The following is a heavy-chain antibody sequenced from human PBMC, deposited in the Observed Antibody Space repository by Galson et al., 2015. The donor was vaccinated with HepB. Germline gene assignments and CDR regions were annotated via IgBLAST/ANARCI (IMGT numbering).Heavy chain of an antibody. CDR2: MNAGNGNT. J-gene: IGHJ6*03. V-gene: IGHV1-3*01. Sequence: SVKVSCKASGYTFTSYIMHWVRQAPGQGLEWMGWMNAGNGNTKYSQKFQGRVTITRDTSASTAYMELSSLRSEDTAVYYCAREESSGYYLELKGNYMDVWGKGTTVTVSS. CDR1: GYTFTSYI. D-gene: IGHD3-22*01. CDR3: AREESSGYYLELKGNYMDV.